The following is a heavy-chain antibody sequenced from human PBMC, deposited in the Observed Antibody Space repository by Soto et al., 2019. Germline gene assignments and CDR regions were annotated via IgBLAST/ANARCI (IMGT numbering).Heavy chain of an antibody. CDR2: IIPIFGTA. Sequence: QVQLVQSGAEVKKPGSSVKVSCKASGGTFRSYAISWVRQAPGQGLEWMGGIIPIFGTANYAQKFQGRVTITAEESTSTASMELTSLRSEATAVYYCARNGLPYDPRRYFDYWGQGTLVTVSS. D-gene: IGHD5-12*01. CDR1: GGTFRSYA. V-gene: IGHV1-69*01. CDR3: ARNGLPYDPRRYFDY. J-gene: IGHJ4*02.